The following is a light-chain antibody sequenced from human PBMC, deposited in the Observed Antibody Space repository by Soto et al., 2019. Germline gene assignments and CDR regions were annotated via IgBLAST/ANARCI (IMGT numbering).Light chain of an antibody. CDR3: SSYTSSSRYV. Sequence: QSVLTQPPSVSGSPGQSVTISCTGTSSDVGKYDRVSWYQQPPGTAPKLIICEVTNRPSGVPARFSGSKSGNTASLTISGLQAEDEAEYYCSSYTSSSRYVFGTGTKVTVL. J-gene: IGLJ1*01. CDR1: SSDVGKYDR. V-gene: IGLV2-18*02. CDR2: EVT.